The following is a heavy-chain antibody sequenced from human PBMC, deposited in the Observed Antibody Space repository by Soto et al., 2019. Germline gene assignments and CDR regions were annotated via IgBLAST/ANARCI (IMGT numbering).Heavy chain of an antibody. D-gene: IGHD3-16*01. CDR1: GGSISSGDYY. V-gene: IGHV4-30-4*01. Sequence: SETLSLTCTVSGGSISSGDYYWSWIRQPPGKGLEWIGYIYYSGNTYYNPSLKSRVTISMDTSKNQFSLKLSSVTAADTAVYYCARDDTGITDYYGMDVWGRGTTVTVSS. CDR3: ARDDTGITDYYGMDV. CDR2: IYYSGNT. J-gene: IGHJ6*02.